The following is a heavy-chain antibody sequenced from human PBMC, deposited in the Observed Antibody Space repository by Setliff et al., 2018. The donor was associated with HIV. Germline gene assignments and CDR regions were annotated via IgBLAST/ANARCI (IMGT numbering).Heavy chain of an antibody. Sequence: SETLSLTCAVYGGSFSGYYWSWIRQPPGKGLEWIGEINHSGTTNYNPSLKSRATISVDTSKNQFSLKLYPVTASDTAVYFCARGYEGSSPGGAFDIWGQGTMVTVSS. CDR1: GGSFSGYY. V-gene: IGHV4-34*01. CDR3: ARGYEGSSPGGAFDI. CDR2: INHSGTT. D-gene: IGHD6-6*01. J-gene: IGHJ3*02.